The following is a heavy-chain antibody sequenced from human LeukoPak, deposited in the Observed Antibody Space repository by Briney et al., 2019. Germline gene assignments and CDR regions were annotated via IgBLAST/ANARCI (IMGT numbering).Heavy chain of an antibody. Sequence: PSETLSLTCTVSGDSISSRRYFWVWLPHAPGKDLVWFGAVCYRRSTYYTASLLSRVTISVYTSKGQFALVLKSVTAADTAVYYCARLEQGRYYYLDVWGKGTTVIVSS. D-gene: IGHD1/OR15-1a*01. CDR2: VCYRRST. CDR3: ARLEQGRYYYLDV. J-gene: IGHJ6*03. V-gene: IGHV4-39*06. CDR1: GDSISSRRYF.